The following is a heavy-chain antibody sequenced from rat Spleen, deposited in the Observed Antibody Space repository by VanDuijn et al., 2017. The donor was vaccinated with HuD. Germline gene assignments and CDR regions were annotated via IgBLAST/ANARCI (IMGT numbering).Heavy chain of an antibody. J-gene: IGHJ3*01. Sequence: EVQLVESGGGLVQPGRSLKLSCAASGFTYSNYVMAWVSQAPTKGLEWVASISTGGGNTYYRDSVKGRFTISRDNAKNTLYLKMDRLRSEDTATYYWARGDNDYGWFAYWGQGTLVTVSS. V-gene: IGHV5S13*01. CDR1: GFTYSNYV. D-gene: IGHD1-10*01. CDR3: ARGDNDYGWFAY. CDR2: ISTGGGNT.